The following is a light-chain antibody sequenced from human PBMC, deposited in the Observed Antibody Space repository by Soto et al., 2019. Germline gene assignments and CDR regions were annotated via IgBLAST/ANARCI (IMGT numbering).Light chain of an antibody. CDR3: QQYDSSPIT. J-gene: IGKJ5*01. CDR2: GAT. Sequence: EIVLTQSPGTLSLSPGERATLSCRVSQSVTSNYLAWYSQKPGQAPRLLIYGATSRVTGIPDRFSGSGSGKDFTLNISRLEPEDFAMYYCQQYDSSPITFGQGTRLEIK. V-gene: IGKV3-20*01. CDR1: QSVTSNY.